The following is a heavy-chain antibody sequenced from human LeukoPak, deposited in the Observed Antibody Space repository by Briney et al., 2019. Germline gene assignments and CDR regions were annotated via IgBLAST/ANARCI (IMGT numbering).Heavy chain of an antibody. CDR2: INPSGGST. V-gene: IGHV1-46*01. J-gene: IGHJ4*02. D-gene: IGHD6-13*01. Sequence: ASVKVSCKASGYTFTSNYIHCVRQAPGQGLEWMGTINPSGGSTTFAQKFQGRVTMTRGTSTSTLYMELSSLESDDTAMYFCARAVAAGRRFDYWGQGTLAIVSS. CDR3: ARAVAAGRRFDY. CDR1: GYTFTSNY.